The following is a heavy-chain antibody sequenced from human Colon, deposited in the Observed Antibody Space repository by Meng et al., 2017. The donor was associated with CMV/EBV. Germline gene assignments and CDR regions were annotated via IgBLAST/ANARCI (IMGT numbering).Heavy chain of an antibody. CDR2: INPNSGGT. V-gene: IGHV1-2*02. Sequence: QVPLVQSGAGVKRPXXSMKVSCKATGYRFTGYYMHWVRQARGQGLEWLGWINPNSGGTNYAQKFQGRVTMTRDTSISTAYMELSSLRSDDTAVYYCTRKTPSPFYFDYWGQGTLVTVSS. CDR3: TRKTPSPFYFDY. J-gene: IGHJ4*02. CDR1: GYRFTGYY.